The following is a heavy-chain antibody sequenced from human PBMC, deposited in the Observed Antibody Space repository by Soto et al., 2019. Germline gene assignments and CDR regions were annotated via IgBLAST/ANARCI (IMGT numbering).Heavy chain of an antibody. CDR2: IYYSGST. CDR1: GGSISSGDYY. J-gene: IGHJ6*02. V-gene: IGHV4-30-4*01. CDR3: ARGGTVDYYYYYYGMDV. Sequence: PSETLSLTCTVSGGSISSGDYYWSWIRQPPGKGLEWIGYIYYSGSTYYNPSLKSRVTISVDTSKNQFSLKLSSVTAADTAVYYCARGGTVDYYYYYYGMDVWGQGTTVTVSS. D-gene: IGHD4-4*01.